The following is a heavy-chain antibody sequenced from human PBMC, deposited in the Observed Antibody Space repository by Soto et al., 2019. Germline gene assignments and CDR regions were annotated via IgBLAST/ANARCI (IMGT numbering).Heavy chain of an antibody. Sequence: ASVKVSCKASGYIFTGYYIQWVRQAPGQGLEWMGWINTKTGGTKYSQKFQGRVTRTRDTSINTAYMEVSRLRSDDTAVYYCATDKVAFDMWGQGTMVTVSS. CDR2: INTKTGGT. CDR3: ATDKVAFDM. J-gene: IGHJ3*02. D-gene: IGHD3-9*01. V-gene: IGHV1-2*02. CDR1: GYIFTGYY.